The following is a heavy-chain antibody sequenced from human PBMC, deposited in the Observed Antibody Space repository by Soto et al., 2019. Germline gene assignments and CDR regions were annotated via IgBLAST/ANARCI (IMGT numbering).Heavy chain of an antibody. Sequence: SQTLSLTCAISGDRVSSNSAAWNWIRQSPSRGLEWLGRTYYRSKWYNDYAVSVKSRITINPDTSKNQFSLQLNSVTPEDTAVYYCARGFIAAAGENYYYYGMDVWGQGTTVTVSS. CDR2: TYYRSKWYN. CDR1: GDRVSSNSAA. V-gene: IGHV6-1*01. D-gene: IGHD6-13*01. J-gene: IGHJ6*02. CDR3: ARGFIAAAGENYYYYGMDV.